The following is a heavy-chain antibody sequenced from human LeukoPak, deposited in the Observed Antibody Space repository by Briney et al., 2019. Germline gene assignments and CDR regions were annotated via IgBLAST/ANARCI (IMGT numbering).Heavy chain of an antibody. CDR3: ARDRGLTYYYDSSGYRPMDV. CDR1: GFIISDYY. Sequence: GRSLRLSCAASGFIISDYYMSWVRQAPGKGLEWVSAISGSGGSTYYADSVKGRFTISRDNSKNTLYLQMNSLRAEDTAVYYCARDRGLTYYYDSSGYRPMDVWGKGTTVTVSS. D-gene: IGHD3-22*01. CDR2: ISGSGGST. J-gene: IGHJ6*03. V-gene: IGHV3-23*01.